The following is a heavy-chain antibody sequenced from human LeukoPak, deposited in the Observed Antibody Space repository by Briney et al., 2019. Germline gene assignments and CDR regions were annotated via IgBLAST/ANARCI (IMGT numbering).Heavy chain of an antibody. V-gene: IGHV1-8*01. CDR1: GYTFTSYD. Sequence: ASVKVSCKASGYTFTSYDINWVRQATGQGLEWMGWMNPNSGNTGYAQKFQGRVTMTRNASISTAYMELGSLRSEDTAVYYCARGLGSSWYFGWFDPWGQGTLVTVSS. CDR2: MNPNSGNT. J-gene: IGHJ5*02. CDR3: ARGLGSSWYFGWFDP. D-gene: IGHD6-13*01.